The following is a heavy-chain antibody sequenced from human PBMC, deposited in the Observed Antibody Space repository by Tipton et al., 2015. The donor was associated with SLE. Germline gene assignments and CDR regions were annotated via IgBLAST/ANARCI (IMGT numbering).Heavy chain of an antibody. J-gene: IGHJ3*02. CDR3: ARSLVYDSSGYYYGYNAFDI. Sequence: TLSLTCTVSGGSISSYYWSWIRQPAGKGLEWIGSIYYSGSTYYNPSLKSRVTISVDTSKNQFSLKLSSVTAADTAVYYCARSLVYDSSGYYYGYNAFDIWGQGTMVTVSS. CDR2: IYYSGST. D-gene: IGHD3-22*01. CDR1: GGSISSYY. V-gene: IGHV4-4*07.